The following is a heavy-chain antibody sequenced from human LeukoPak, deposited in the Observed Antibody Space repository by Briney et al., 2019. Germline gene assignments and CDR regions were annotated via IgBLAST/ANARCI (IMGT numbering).Heavy chain of an antibody. CDR2: INHSGST. V-gene: IGHV4-34*01. J-gene: IGHJ5*02. CDR1: GGSFSGYY. D-gene: IGHD6-13*01. Sequence: SETLSLTCAVYGGSFSGYYWSWIRQPPGKGLEWIGEINHSGSTNYNPSLKSRVTISVDTSKNQFSLKLSSVTAADTAVYYCARRPEYSSSWYVSNWFDPWGQGTLATVSS. CDR3: ARRPEYSSSWYVSNWFDP.